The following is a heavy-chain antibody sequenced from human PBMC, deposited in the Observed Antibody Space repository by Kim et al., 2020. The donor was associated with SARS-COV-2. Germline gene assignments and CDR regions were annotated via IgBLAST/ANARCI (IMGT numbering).Heavy chain of an antibody. Sequence: ASVKVSCKASGYTFTSYAMHWVRQAPGQRLEWMGWINAGNGNTKYSQKFQGRVTITRDTSASTAYMELSSLRSEDTAVYYCARELPRQQLVMYYFDYWGQGTLVTVSS. V-gene: IGHV1-3*01. CDR1: GYTFTSYA. CDR2: INAGNGNT. CDR3: ARELPRQQLVMYYFDY. J-gene: IGHJ4*02. D-gene: IGHD6-13*01.